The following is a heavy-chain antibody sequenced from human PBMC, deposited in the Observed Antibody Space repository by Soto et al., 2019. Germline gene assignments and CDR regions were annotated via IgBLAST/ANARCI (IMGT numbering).Heavy chain of an antibody. V-gene: IGHV1-2*04. CDR2: INPNSGGT. J-gene: IGHJ6*02. Sequence: VASVKVSCKASGYTFTGYYMHWVRQAPGQGLEWMGWINPNSGGTNYAQKFQGWVTMTRDTSISTAYMELSRLRSDDTAVYYCARGSDGYSSSWYGSYYYYGMDVWGQGTTVTVSS. CDR3: ARGSDGYSSSWYGSYYYYGMDV. CDR1: GYTFTGYY. D-gene: IGHD6-13*01.